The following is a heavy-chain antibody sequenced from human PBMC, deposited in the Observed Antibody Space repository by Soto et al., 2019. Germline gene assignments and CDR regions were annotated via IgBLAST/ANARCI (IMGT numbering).Heavy chain of an antibody. J-gene: IGHJ3*02. V-gene: IGHV3-72*01. CDR1: GSGFSDQY. Sequence: EVQLVESGVGLVQPGGSLRLSCVASGSGFSDQYMDWFRQAPGKGMEWVGRTANKVNSYTTEYAASVKGRFSISRDDSKNSLYLQMNGLKTEDTAIYFCTRVYSGVSIYALAIWGQGTMVTVSS. D-gene: IGHD6-19*01. CDR3: TRVYSGVSIYALAI. CDR2: TANKVNSYTT.